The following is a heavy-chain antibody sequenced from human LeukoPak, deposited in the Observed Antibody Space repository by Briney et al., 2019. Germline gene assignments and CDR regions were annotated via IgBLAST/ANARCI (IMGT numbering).Heavy chain of an antibody. D-gene: IGHD3-10*01. CDR1: GGSISSSSYY. V-gene: IGHV4-39*07. CDR3: ARGSIYYGSGSYSYYFDY. Sequence: PSETLSLTCTVSGGSISSSSYYWGWIRQPPGKGLEWIGSIYYSGSTYYNPSLKSRVTISVDTSKNQFSLKLSSVTAADTAVYYCARGSIYYGSGSYSYYFDYWGQGTLVTVSS. CDR2: IYYSGST. J-gene: IGHJ4*02.